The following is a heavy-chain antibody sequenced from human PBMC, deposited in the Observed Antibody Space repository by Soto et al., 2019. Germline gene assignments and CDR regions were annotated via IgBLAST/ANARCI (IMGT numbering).Heavy chain of an antibody. CDR2: ISWNSGSI. Sequence: GGSLRLSCAASGFTFDDYAMHWVRQAPGKGLEWVSRISWNSGSIGYADSVKGRFTISRDNAKNSLYLQIDSLRAEDTALYYCAKDSLDGGYCSGGSCSMIDYWGQGTLVTVSS. CDR1: GFTFDDYA. CDR3: AKDSLDGGYCSGGSCSMIDY. V-gene: IGHV3-9*01. D-gene: IGHD2-15*01. J-gene: IGHJ4*02.